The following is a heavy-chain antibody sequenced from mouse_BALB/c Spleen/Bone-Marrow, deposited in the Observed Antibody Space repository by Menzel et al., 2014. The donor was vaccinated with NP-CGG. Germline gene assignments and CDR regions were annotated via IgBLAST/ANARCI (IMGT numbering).Heavy chain of an antibody. Sequence: VQLKQSGPELVKPGASMKISCKASGYSLTGYSMNWVEQSHGKNLEWIGLINTYNGGTNYNQKFKGKATLTVDKSSSTAYMEFLSLTSEDSAVYYCARSGTRGNYAMDYWGQGTSVTVSS. J-gene: IGHJ4*01. CDR2: INTYNGGT. CDR3: ARSGTRGNYAMDY. V-gene: IGHV1-18*01. D-gene: IGHD4-1*01. CDR1: GYSLTGYS.